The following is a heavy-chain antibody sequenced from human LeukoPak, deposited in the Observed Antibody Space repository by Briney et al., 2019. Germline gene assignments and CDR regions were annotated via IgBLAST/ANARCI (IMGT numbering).Heavy chain of an antibody. Sequence: GGSLRLSCAASGFTFSSYGMHRVRQAPGKGLEWVAVISYDGSNKYYADSVKGRFTISRDNSKNTLYLQMNSLRAEDTAVYYCAKDMGHGSARYLDYWGQGTLVTVSS. CDR1: GFTFSSYG. D-gene: IGHD3-10*01. CDR3: AKDMGHGSARYLDY. V-gene: IGHV3-30*18. J-gene: IGHJ4*02. CDR2: ISYDGSNK.